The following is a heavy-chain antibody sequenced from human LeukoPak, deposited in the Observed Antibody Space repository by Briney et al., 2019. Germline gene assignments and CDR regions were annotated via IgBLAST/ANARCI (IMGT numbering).Heavy chain of an antibody. V-gene: IGHV3-30*02. CDR3: AKAVPGYCTNGVCGRGSSSWPEGY. CDR2: IRYDGSNK. J-gene: IGHJ4*02. Sequence: GGSLRLSCAASGFTFSSYGMHWVRQAPGKGLEWVAFIRYDGSNKYYADSVKGRFTISRDNSKNTLYLQMNSLRAEDTAVYYCAKAVPGYCTNGVCGRGSSSWPEGYWGQGTLVTVSS. CDR1: GFTFSSYG. D-gene: IGHD2-8*01.